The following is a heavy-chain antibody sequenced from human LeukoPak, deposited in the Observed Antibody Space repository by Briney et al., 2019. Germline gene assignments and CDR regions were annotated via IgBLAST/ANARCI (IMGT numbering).Heavy chain of an antibody. V-gene: IGHV3-23*01. J-gene: IGHJ4*02. Sequence: GGSLRLSCAASGFTFSSYAMSWVRQAPGKGLEWVSAISGSGGNTYYADSVKGRFTISRVNSKNTLYLQMNSLRAEDTAVYYCAKGDKLDYDFWSGYYPGRYFDYWGQGTLVTVSS. CDR3: AKGDKLDYDFWSGYYPGRYFDY. CDR2: ISGSGGNT. D-gene: IGHD3-3*01. CDR1: GFTFSSYA.